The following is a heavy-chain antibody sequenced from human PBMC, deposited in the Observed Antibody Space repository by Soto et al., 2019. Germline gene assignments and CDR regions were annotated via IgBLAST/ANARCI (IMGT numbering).Heavy chain of an antibody. CDR3: ARGRITMVRGFIIAYHYGMAC. D-gene: IGHD3-10*01. Sequence: SETLSLTCSVYGGSFSGYYWSWIRQPPGKGLEWIGEINHSGSTNYNPSLKSRVTISVDTSKNQFSLKLSSVTAADTAVYYCARGRITMVRGFIIAYHYGMACRGQGTTGTVS. CDR1: GGSFSGYY. J-gene: IGHJ6*02. V-gene: IGHV4-34*01. CDR2: INHSGST.